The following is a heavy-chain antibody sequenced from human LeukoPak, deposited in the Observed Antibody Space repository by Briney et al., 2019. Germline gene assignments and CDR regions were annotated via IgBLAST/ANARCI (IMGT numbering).Heavy chain of an antibody. CDR1: GGTFSSYA. J-gene: IGHJ4*02. Sequence: SVKVSCKASGGTFSSYAISWVRQAPGQGLEWMGGIIPIFGTANYAQKFQGRVTITADGSTSTAYMELSSLRSEDTAVYYCARRRGMGGFDFDYWGQGTLVTVSS. V-gene: IGHV1-69*13. CDR2: IIPIFGTA. CDR3: ARRRGMGGFDFDY. D-gene: IGHD3-16*01.